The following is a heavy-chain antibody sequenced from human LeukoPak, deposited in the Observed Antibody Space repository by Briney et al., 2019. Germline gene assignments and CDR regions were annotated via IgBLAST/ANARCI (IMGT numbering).Heavy chain of an antibody. Sequence: SETLSLTCAVYGGSFSGYYWSWLRQPPGKGLEWIGEINHSGSTNYNPSLKSRVTLSVDTSKNQFSLKLSSVTAADTAVYYCARLQQLVRYYYYYYMDVWGKGTTVTVSS. CDR1: GGSFSGYY. V-gene: IGHV4-34*01. D-gene: IGHD6-13*01. J-gene: IGHJ6*03. CDR3: ARLQQLVRYYYYYYMDV. CDR2: INHSGST.